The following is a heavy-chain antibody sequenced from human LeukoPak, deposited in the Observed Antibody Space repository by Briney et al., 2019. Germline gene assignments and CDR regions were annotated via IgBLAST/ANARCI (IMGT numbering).Heavy chain of an antibody. Sequence: ASVKVSCKASGYTFTSYGISWVRHPPGQGLEWMGWISTYNGNTHYAQKLQGRVTMTTDTSTSTAYMELRSLRSDDTAVYYCARSSLAVAGSVFDYWGQGTLVTVSS. V-gene: IGHV1-18*01. D-gene: IGHD6-19*01. CDR3: ARSSLAVAGSVFDY. J-gene: IGHJ4*02. CDR2: ISTYNGNT. CDR1: GYTFTSYG.